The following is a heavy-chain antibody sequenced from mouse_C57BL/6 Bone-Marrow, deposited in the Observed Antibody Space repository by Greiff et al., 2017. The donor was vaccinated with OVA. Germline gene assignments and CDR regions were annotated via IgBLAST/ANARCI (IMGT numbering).Heavy chain of an antibody. CDR2: IDPENGDT. V-gene: IGHV14-4*01. CDR1: GFNIKDDY. CDR3: TTMEN. J-gene: IGHJ2*01. Sequence: EVKLVESGAELVRPGASVKLSCTASGFNIKDDYMHWVKQRPEQGLEWIGWIDPENGDTEYDSKFQGKATITADTSSNTAYLQLRRLTSEDTAVYYCTTMENWGQGTTLTVSS.